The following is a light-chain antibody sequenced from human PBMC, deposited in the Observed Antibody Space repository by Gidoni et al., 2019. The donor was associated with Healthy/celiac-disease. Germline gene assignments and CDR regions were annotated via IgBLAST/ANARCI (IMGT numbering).Light chain of an antibody. J-gene: IGKJ4*01. Sequence: DIVMTQSQLSLPVTPGEPASISCRSSQSLLHSNGYNYLDWYLQKPGQSPQLLIYLGSNRASGVPDRFSGSGSGTDFTLKISRVEAEDVGVYYCMQALQTPFFGGGTKVEIK. CDR3: MQALQTPF. CDR1: QSLLHSNGYNY. CDR2: LGS. V-gene: IGKV2-28*01.